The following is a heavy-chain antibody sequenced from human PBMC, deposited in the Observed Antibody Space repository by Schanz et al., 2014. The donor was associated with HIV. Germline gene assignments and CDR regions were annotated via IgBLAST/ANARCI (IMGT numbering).Heavy chain of an antibody. Sequence: VRLVESGGGSVQPGGSLSLSCAASGFTFSNFAMSWVRQAPGKGLEWVSSISGSGVSTFYADSVNGRFTISRDNSKKMLFLQMNRLRAEDTAVYYCAIRTPMISFGAFDIWGRGTMVTVSS. D-gene: IGHD3-16*01. CDR3: AIRTPMISFGAFDI. CDR1: GFTFSNFA. V-gene: IGHV3-23*04. J-gene: IGHJ3*02. CDR2: ISGSGVST.